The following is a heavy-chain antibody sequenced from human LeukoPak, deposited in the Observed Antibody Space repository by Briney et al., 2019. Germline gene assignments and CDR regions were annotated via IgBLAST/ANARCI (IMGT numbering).Heavy chain of an antibody. V-gene: IGHV3-23*01. CDR3: AKEREQWLVLGVVVY. CDR2: ISGSGGST. D-gene: IGHD6-19*01. J-gene: IGHJ4*02. CDR1: GFTFSSYA. Sequence: PGVSLRLSCAASGFTFSSYAMSWVRQAPGKGLEWVSAISGSGGSTYYADSVKGRFTISRDNSKNTLYLQMNSLRAEDTAVYYCAKEREQWLVLGVVVYWGQGTLVTVSS.